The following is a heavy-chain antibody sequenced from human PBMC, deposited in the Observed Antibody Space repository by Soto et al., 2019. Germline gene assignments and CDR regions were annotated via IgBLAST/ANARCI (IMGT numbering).Heavy chain of an antibody. CDR2: MYHSGST. CDR3: ARNYDSSGSHDY. V-gene: IGHV4-30-2*02. J-gene: IGHJ4*02. CDR1: GGSISSGGYS. D-gene: IGHD3-22*01. Sequence: SETLSLTCAVSGGSISSGGYSWSWIRQPPGKGLEWIGYMYHSGSTYYNPSLKSRVSISVDTSKNQFSLKLYSVTAADTAVYYCARNYDSSGSHDYWGQGTLVTVSS.